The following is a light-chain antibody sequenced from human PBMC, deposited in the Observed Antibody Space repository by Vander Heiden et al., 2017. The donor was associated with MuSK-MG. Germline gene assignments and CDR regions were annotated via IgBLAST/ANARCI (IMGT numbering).Light chain of an antibody. J-gene: IGKJ4*01. Sequence: DIQLTQSPSFVSASLGDRVTITCRASQGISSFLAWYQQKPGKAPKVLIYAASTVQSGVPSRFSGSGSGTEFTLTISSLQPEDYATYYCLHLNSYPLTFGGGTKVEIK. CDR2: AAS. CDR1: QGISSF. V-gene: IGKV1-9*01. CDR3: LHLNSYPLT.